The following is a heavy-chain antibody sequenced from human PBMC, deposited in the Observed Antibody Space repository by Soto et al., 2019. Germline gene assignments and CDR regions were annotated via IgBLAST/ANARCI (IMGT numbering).Heavy chain of an antibody. CDR3: ARASYDSSGYHFDY. V-gene: IGHV4-61*01. CDR2: IYYSGST. Sequence: SETLSLTCTVSGGSVSSGSYYWSWIRQPPGKGLEWIGYIYYSGSTNYNPSLKSRVTISVDTSKNQFSLKLSSVTAADTAVYYCARASYDSSGYHFDYWGQGTLVTISS. CDR1: GGSVSSGSYY. J-gene: IGHJ4*02. D-gene: IGHD3-22*01.